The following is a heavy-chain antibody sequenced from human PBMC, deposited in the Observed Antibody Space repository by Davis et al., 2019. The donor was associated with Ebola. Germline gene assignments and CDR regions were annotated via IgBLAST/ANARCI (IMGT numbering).Heavy chain of an antibody. D-gene: IGHD6-6*01. CDR2: FNHSGST. V-gene: IGHV4-34*01. CDR3: ARDPKYSSRFDY. Sequence: PSETLSLTCAVSGGSFSGYHWSWIRQPPGKGLEWIGEFNHSGSTNYRPSLESRVIISADMSKNQFSLKLRSVTAADTAVYYCARDPKYSSRFDYWGQGTLVTVSS. J-gene: IGHJ4*02. CDR1: GGSFSGYH.